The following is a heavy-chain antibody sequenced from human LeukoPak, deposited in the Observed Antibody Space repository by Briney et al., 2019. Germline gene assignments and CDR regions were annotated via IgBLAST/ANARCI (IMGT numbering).Heavy chain of an antibody. CDR1: GFTFSNAW. CDR3: ASYNDRDAFNI. Sequence: PGGSLRLSCAASGFTFSNAWMSWVRQAPGKGLEWVGLIKNKLDGGTTDYVALVRGRFTISRDDSRNTLYLQMNSLKSEDTAMYYCASYNDRDAFNIWGQGTMVTVSS. J-gene: IGHJ3*02. CDR2: IKNKLDGGTT. V-gene: IGHV3-15*01. D-gene: IGHD1-14*01.